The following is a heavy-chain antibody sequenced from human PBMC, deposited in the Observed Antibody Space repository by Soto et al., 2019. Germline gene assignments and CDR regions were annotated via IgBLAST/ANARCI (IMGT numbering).Heavy chain of an antibody. D-gene: IGHD3-22*01. J-gene: IGHJ4*02. Sequence: VASVKVSCKASGGTFSSYAISWVRQAPGQGLEWMGGITPIFGTANYAQKFQGRVTITADESTSTAYMELSSLRSEDTAVYYCARVYYYDSSGYPPSYYIDYWGQGTLVTAPQ. CDR3: ARVYYYDSSGYPPSYYIDY. CDR2: ITPIFGTA. CDR1: GGTFSSYA. V-gene: IGHV1-69*13.